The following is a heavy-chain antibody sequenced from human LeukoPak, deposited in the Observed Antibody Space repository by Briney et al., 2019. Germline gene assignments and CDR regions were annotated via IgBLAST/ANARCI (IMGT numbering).Heavy chain of an antibody. CDR1: GGSISSSSYY. CDR3: ARKIGNSTPFNWFDP. CDR2: IFYRGST. J-gene: IGHJ5*02. V-gene: IGHV4-39*07. Sequence: SEALSLTCTVSGGSISSSSYYWGWIRQPPGTGLEWIGNIFYRGSTYYNPSLKSRVTISVDTSKNQFSLKLSSVTAADTAVYYCARKIGNSTPFNWFDPWGQGTLVTVSS. D-gene: IGHD1-26*01.